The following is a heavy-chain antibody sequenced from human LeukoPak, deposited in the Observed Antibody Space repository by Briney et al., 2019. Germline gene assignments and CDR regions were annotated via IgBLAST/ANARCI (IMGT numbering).Heavy chain of an antibody. CDR3: ARGRGRHRITMIVVVNTAFDI. CDR2: IGGSGGST. CDR1: GFTFSSYA. Sequence: GGSLRLSCAASGFTFSSYAMSWVRQAPGKGLEWVSAIGGSGGSTYYADSVKGRFTISRDIARNSLYLQMNSLRAEDTAVYYTARGRGRHRITMIVVVNTAFDIWGQGTMGTVSS. D-gene: IGHD3-22*01. V-gene: IGHV3-23*01. J-gene: IGHJ3*02.